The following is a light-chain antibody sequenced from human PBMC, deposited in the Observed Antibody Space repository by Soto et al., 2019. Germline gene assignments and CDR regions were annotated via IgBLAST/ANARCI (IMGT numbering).Light chain of an antibody. V-gene: IGLV1-44*01. CDR2: TND. J-gene: IGLJ1*01. Sequence: QCVLTQPPSASGTPGQTVAISCSGSSSNIGTSSVHWYKHLPGTAPKPLIYTNDQRPSGVPDRFSGSKSGTSASLAISGLQSEDEADYYCAVWDDSLNGHVFGAGTKVTVL. CDR1: SSNIGTSS. CDR3: AVWDDSLNGHV.